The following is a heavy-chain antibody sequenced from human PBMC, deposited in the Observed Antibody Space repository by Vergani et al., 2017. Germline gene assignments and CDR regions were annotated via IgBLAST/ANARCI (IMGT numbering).Heavy chain of an antibody. CDR3: AGANFDWLYYYYYGMDV. V-gene: IGHV1-69*02. D-gene: IGHD3-9*01. CDR2: IIPILGIA. CDR1: GGTFSSYT. J-gene: IGHJ6*02. Sequence: QVQLVQSGAEVKKPGSSVKVSCKASGGTFSSYTISWVRQAPGQGLEWMGRIIPILGIANYAQKFQGRVTITADKSTSTAYMELSSLRSEDTAVYYCAGANFDWLYYYYYGMDVWGQGTTVTVSS.